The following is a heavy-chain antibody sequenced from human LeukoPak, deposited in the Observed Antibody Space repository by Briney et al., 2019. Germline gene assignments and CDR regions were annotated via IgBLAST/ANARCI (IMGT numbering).Heavy chain of an antibody. CDR2: INPNSGGT. V-gene: IGHV1-2*02. CDR1: GYTFTGYY. J-gene: IGHJ4*02. Sequence: GASVKVSCKASGYTFTGYYMHWVRQAPGQGLEWMGWINPNSGGTNYAQKFQGRVTMTRDTSISTAYMELSRLRSDDTAVYYCARSAVLRFLERLPYFDYWGQGTLVTVSS. D-gene: IGHD3-3*01. CDR3: ARSAVLRFLERLPYFDY.